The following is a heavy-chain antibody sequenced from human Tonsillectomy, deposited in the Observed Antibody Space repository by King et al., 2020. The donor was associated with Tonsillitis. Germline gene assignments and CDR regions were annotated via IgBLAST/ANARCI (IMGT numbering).Heavy chain of an antibody. J-gene: IGHJ5*02. CDR1: GGSISSGRYY. D-gene: IGHD1-26*01. CDR2: IYTTGRT. CDR3: ARGGSYLNCFDP. Sequence: VQLQESGPGLVKPSQTLSLTCTVSGGSISSGRYYWTWIRQPAGKGLEWIGRIYTTGRTNYNPSLKSRVSISLDTSKNQFSLKLNSVTAADTAVYFCARGGSYLNCFDPWGQGTLVTVSS. V-gene: IGHV4-61*02.